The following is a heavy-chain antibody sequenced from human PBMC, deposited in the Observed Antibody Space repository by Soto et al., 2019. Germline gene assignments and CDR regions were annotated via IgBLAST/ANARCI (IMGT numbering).Heavy chain of an antibody. CDR3: AREGLRYCGGDCPYYGMDV. CDR1: GGTFSSYA. D-gene: IGHD2-21*02. V-gene: IGHV1-69*13. CDR2: IIHIFGTA. Sequence: SVKVSCKASGGTFSSYAISWVRQAPGQGLEWMGGIIHIFGTANYAQKFQGRVTITADESTSTAYTELSSLRSEDTAVYYCAREGLRYCGGDCPYYGMDVCGQGTTVTVSS. J-gene: IGHJ6*02.